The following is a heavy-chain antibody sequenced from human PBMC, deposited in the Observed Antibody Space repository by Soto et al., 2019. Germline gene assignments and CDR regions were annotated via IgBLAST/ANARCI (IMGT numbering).Heavy chain of an antibody. CDR2: INPNSGGT. CDR3: ARAGLNYDILTGYYNVFYFDY. V-gene: IGHV1-2*04. J-gene: IGHJ4*02. Sequence: GASVKVSCKASGYTFTGYYMHWVRQAPGQGLEWMGWINPNSGGTNYAQKFQGWVTMTRDTSISTAYMELSRLRSDDTAVYYCARAGLNYDILTGYYNVFYFDYWGQGTLVTVSS. CDR1: GYTFTGYY. D-gene: IGHD3-9*01.